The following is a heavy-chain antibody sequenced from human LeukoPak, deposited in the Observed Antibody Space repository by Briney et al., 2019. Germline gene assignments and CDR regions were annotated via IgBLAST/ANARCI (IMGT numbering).Heavy chain of an antibody. Sequence: GGSLRLSCGAAGFTFSSYGMSWVRQAPGKGLEWVSAISGSGGSTYYADSVKGRFTISRDNSKNTLYLQMNSPRAEDTAIYYCAKDFLGYYGSGSYYVQRFFDYWGQGTLVTVSS. V-gene: IGHV3-23*01. D-gene: IGHD3-10*01. CDR1: GFTFSSYG. J-gene: IGHJ4*02. CDR2: ISGSGGST. CDR3: AKDFLGYYGSGSYYVQRFFDY.